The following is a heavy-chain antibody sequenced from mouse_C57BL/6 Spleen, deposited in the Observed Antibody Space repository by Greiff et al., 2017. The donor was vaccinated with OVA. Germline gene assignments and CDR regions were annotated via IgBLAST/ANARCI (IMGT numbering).Heavy chain of an antibody. J-gene: IGHJ2*01. CDR2: IDPSDSYT. CDR1: GYTFTSYW. Sequence: QVQLQQPGAELVMPGASVKLSCKASGYTFTSYWMHWVKQRPGQGLEWIGEIDPSDSYTNYNQKFKGKSTLTVDKSSSTAYMQLSSLTSEDSAVYYCARDYYGSSYFDDWGQGTTLTVSS. CDR3: ARDYYGSSYFDD. D-gene: IGHD1-1*01. V-gene: IGHV1-69*01.